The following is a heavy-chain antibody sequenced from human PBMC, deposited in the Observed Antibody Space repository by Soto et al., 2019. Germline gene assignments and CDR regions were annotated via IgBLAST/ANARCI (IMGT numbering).Heavy chain of an antibody. CDR2: VSYDGSYQ. D-gene: IGHD1-7*01. CDR1: GFTFSSDG. J-gene: IGHJ3*01. V-gene: IGHV3-30*18. Sequence: PGGSLRLSCAGSGFTFSSDGMHWVRQAPGKGLEWVAVVSYDGSYQYYVDSVKGRFTISRDNSKNTLYLQMNSLRAEDTAVYYCAKDEISKTIRGDAFNFWGQGTMVTVSS. CDR3: AKDEISKTIRGDAFNF.